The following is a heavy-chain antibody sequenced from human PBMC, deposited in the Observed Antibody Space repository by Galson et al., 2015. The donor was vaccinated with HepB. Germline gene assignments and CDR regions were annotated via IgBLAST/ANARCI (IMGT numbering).Heavy chain of an antibody. J-gene: IGHJ1*01. D-gene: IGHD3-22*01. Sequence: ETLSLTCTVSGGSISSSSYYWGWIRQPPGKGLEWIGSIYYSGSTYYNPSLKSRVTISVDTSKNQFSLKLSSVTAADTAVYYCADSSAYYRRGTQDFQHWGQGTLVTVSS. CDR3: ADSSAYYRRGTQDFQH. CDR2: IYYSGST. CDR1: GGSISSSSYY. V-gene: IGHV4-39*07.